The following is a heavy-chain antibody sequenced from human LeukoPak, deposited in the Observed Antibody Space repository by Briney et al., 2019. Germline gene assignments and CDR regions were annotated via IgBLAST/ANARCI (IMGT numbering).Heavy chain of an antibody. CDR2: ISGSGGST. D-gene: IGHD2/OR15-2a*01. Sequence: PGGSLRLSCAASGFTFSSYAMSWVRQAPGRGLEWVSAISGSGGSTYYADSVKGRFTITRDNSKITLYLQMNSLRAGDTAVYYCAKRPGPFQVYWGQGTLVTVSS. V-gene: IGHV3-23*01. CDR3: AKRPGPFQVY. J-gene: IGHJ4*02. CDR1: GFTFSSYA.